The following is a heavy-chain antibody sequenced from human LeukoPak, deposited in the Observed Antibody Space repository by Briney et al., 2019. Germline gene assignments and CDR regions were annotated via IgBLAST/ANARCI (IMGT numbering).Heavy chain of an antibody. CDR2: ISFDGSNK. V-gene: IGHV3-30-3*01. Sequence: GRSLRLSCAASGFTFNSYAIHWVRQAPGKGLEWVAFISFDGSNKYYADSVKGRFTISRDISKNTLYLQMNSLRAEDTAVYYCARATSIIAALDYWGQGTLVTVSS. CDR1: GFTFNSYA. J-gene: IGHJ4*02. D-gene: IGHD6-6*01. CDR3: ARATSIIAALDY.